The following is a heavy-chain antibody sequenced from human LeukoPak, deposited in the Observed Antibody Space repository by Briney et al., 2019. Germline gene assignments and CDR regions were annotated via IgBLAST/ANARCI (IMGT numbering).Heavy chain of an antibody. CDR3: ARHVRPLAAAGRDYYYMDV. V-gene: IGHV4-61*02. J-gene: IGHJ6*03. CDR1: GGSISSGSYY. D-gene: IGHD6-13*01. Sequence: PSETLSLTCTVSGGSISSGSYYWSWIRQPAGKGLEWIGRIYTSGSTNYNPSLKSRVTISVDTSKNQFSLKLSSVTAADTAVYYCARHVRPLAAAGRDYYYMDVWGKGTTVTISS. CDR2: IYTSGST.